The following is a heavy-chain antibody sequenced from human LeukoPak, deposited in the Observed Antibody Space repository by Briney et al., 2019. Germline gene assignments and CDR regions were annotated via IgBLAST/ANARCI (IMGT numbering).Heavy chain of an antibody. D-gene: IGHD3-16*01. CDR1: GFTFSSYG. V-gene: IGHV3-23*01. CDR3: AKDSPPALWGYFDY. Sequence: GRSLRLSCAASGFTFSSYGMHWVRQAPGKGLEWVSAISGSGGSTYYADSVKGRFTISRDNSKNTLYLQMNSLRAEDTAVYYCAKDSPPALWGYFDYWGQGTLVTVSS. CDR2: ISGSGGST. J-gene: IGHJ4*02.